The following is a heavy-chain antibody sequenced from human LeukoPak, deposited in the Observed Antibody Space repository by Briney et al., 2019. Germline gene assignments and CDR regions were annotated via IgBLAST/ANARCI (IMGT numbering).Heavy chain of an antibody. D-gene: IGHD4-17*01. Sequence: GSLRLSCAASGFTFSSYAMNWVRQPPGKGLEWIGEINHSGSTNYNSSLKSRVTISVDTSKNQFSLKLSSVTAADTAVYYCARQPPTTVTSFDSWGQGTLVTVSS. CDR3: ARQPPTTVTSFDS. V-gene: IGHV4-34*01. CDR1: GFTFSSYA. CDR2: INHSGST. J-gene: IGHJ4*02.